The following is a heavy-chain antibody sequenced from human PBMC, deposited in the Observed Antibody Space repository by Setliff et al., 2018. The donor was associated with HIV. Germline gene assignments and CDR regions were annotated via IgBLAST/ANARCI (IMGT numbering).Heavy chain of an antibody. D-gene: IGHD6-13*01. CDR1: GSPISSDYY. Sequence: SETLSLTCTVSGSPISSDYYWGWLRQSPGKGPEWIGGIHHSGGAYYNPSLRSRVTMSVDTSKNQLSLRLTSMTAADAAVYYCARPYISSSLSTPFDNWGQGTLVTVSS. J-gene: IGHJ4*02. CDR2: IHHSGGA. CDR3: ARPYISSSLSTPFDN. V-gene: IGHV4-38-2*02.